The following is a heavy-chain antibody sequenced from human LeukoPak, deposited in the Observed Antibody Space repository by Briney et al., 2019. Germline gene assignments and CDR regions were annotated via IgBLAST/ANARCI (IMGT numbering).Heavy chain of an antibody. V-gene: IGHV3-13*01. CDR3: ARVAKERVGGVYYFDY. Sequence: LSGGSLRLSCAASGFTFSDYDMHWVRQATGKGLKWVSAIGTAGDTYYTGSVKGRFTISRENAKNSLYLQMNSLRAGDTAVYYCARVAKERVGGVYYFDYWGQGTLVTVSS. J-gene: IGHJ4*02. D-gene: IGHD1-1*01. CDR2: IGTAGDT. CDR1: GFTFSDYD.